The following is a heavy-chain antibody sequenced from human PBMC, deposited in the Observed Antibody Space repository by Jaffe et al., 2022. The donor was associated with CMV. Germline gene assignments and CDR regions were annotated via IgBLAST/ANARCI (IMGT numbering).Heavy chain of an antibody. V-gene: IGHV4-34*01. J-gene: IGHJ5*02. CDR3: ARGPPRRGTVVPAAIGKNWFDP. Sequence: QVQLQQWGAGLLKPSETLSLTCAVYGGSFSGYYWSWIRQPPGKGLEWIGEINHSGSTNYNPSLKSRVTISVDTSKNQFSLKLSSVTAADTAVYYCARGPPRRGTVVPAAIGKNWFDPWGQGTLVTVSS. D-gene: IGHD2-2*01. CDR1: GGSFSGYY. CDR2: INHSGST.